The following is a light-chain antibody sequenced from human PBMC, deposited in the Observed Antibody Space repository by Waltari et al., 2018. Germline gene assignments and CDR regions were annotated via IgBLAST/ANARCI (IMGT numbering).Light chain of an antibody. Sequence: DIVFTQSPGTLSLAPGESATVSCRASETIANSFLAWYQQQPAQPPRLLMYLGSHRASGIPDRFRGSGSGAEFTLTITGLEPEDFALYFCQQYVTSPTTFGQGTRLDMK. J-gene: IGKJ5*01. CDR1: ETIANSF. CDR3: QQYVTSPTT. CDR2: LGS. V-gene: IGKV3-20*01.